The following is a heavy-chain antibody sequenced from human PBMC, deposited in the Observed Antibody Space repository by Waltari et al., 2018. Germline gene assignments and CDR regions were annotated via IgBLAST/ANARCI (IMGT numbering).Heavy chain of an antibody. Sequence: QVQLQESGPGLVKPSETLSLICSVSGGSVSSGTYHWGWVRQPPGKGLEGPGDISYSGSTNYHHALKSRVTRSVETSKNQLSLNLSSVTAADTAVYYCARGHDYWNYYYMDVWGKGTTVTVSS. V-gene: IGHV4-61*01. CDR2: ISYSGST. J-gene: IGHJ6*03. CDR3: ARGHDYWNYYYMDV. D-gene: IGHD4-17*01. CDR1: GGSVSSGTYH.